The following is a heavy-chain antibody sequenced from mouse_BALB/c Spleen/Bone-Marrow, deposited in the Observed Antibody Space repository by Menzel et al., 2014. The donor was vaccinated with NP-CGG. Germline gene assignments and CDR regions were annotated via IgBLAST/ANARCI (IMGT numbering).Heavy chain of an antibody. V-gene: IGHV1S81*02. D-gene: IGHD3-2*01. J-gene: IGHJ2*01. CDR1: GYTFTTYW. CDR3: ARRDSSGYLFDY. CDR2: INPSDGRT. Sequence: VQLQQSGAELVRPGASVKLSCKASGYTFTTYWLHWVKRRPGQGLEWIGEINPSDGRTNYSEKFKSKATLTVDKSSNTAYMQLSSPTSEDSAVYYCARRDSSGYLFDYWGQGTTLTVSS.